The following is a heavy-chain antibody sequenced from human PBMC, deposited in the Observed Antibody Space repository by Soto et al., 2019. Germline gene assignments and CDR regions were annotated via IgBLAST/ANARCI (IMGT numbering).Heavy chain of an antibody. Sequence: EVQLLESGGGFVQPGESLRLSCAASGFTFSLSAMSWVRLAPGRGLDWVSSLSGGGSTTDYADSVKGRFTISRDNSKNTVHLQMNSLRAEDTAVYYCAKGPVYDILTGCDYWGQGALVTVSS. J-gene: IGHJ4*02. CDR2: LSGGGSTT. V-gene: IGHV3-23*01. CDR1: GFTFSLSA. D-gene: IGHD3-9*01. CDR3: AKGPVYDILTGCDY.